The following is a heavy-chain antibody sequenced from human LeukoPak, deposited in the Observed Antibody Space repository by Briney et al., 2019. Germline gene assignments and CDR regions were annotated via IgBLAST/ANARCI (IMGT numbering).Heavy chain of an antibody. D-gene: IGHD3-16*01. CDR1: GFTFSSYA. CDR2: ISYDGSNK. V-gene: IGHV3-30-3*01. J-gene: IGHJ4*02. Sequence: GGSLRLSCAASGFTFSSYAMHWARQAPGKGLEWVAVISYDGSNKYYADSVKGRFTISRDNSKNTLYLQMNSLRAEDTAVYYCARGLGSQNWGQGTLVTVSS. CDR3: ARGLGSQN.